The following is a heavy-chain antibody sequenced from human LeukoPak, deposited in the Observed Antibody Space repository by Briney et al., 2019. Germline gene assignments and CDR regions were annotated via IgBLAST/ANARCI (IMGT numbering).Heavy chain of an antibody. Sequence: GGSLRLSCAASGFTVSSNYMSWVRQAPGKGLEWVSVIYSGGSTYYADSVKGRFTISRHNSKNTLYLQMNSLRAEDTAVYYCAREMGYYDSSGYYQSDAFDIWGQGTMVTVSS. CDR1: GFTVSSNY. CDR2: IYSGGST. V-gene: IGHV3-53*04. D-gene: IGHD3-22*01. J-gene: IGHJ3*02. CDR3: AREMGYYDSSGYYQSDAFDI.